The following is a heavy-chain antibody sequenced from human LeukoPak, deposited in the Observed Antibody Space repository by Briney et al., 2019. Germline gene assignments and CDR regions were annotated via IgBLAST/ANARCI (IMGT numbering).Heavy chain of an antibody. V-gene: IGHV4-34*01. CDR1: GGSFSGYY. D-gene: IGHD4-17*01. CDR3: ASLISGDYTLYYFDY. J-gene: IGHJ4*02. Sequence: PSETLSLTCAVYGGSFSGYYWSWIRQPPGKGLEWIGAINHSGSTNYNPSLKSRVTISVDTSKNQFSLKLSSVTAADTAVYYCASLISGDYTLYYFDYWGQGTLVTVSS. CDR2: INHSGST.